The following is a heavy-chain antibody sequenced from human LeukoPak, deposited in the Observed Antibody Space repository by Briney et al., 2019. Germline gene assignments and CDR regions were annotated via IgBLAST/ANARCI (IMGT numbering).Heavy chain of an antibody. Sequence: GGSLRLSCTASGFTFSTYSMNWVRQAPGKGPEWLSYISWGSNVIYYADSVKGRFTTSRDDAKNSLFLQMNSLTDEDTAVYYCARSSGTGTFSYWGQGTLVTVSS. J-gene: IGHJ4*02. D-gene: IGHD6-25*01. CDR2: ISWGSNVI. V-gene: IGHV3-48*02. CDR1: GFTFSTYS. CDR3: ARSSGTGTFSY.